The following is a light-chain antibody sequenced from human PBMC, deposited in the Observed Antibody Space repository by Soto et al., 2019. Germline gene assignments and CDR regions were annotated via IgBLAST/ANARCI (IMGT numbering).Light chain of an antibody. J-gene: IGLJ2*01. CDR2: EVS. V-gene: IGLV2-8*01. Sequence: QSVLTQPPSASRSPGQSVTISFTGTSNEFGNYNYVSWYQQHPGKAPKVLISEVSKRPSGVPDRFSGSKSGNMASLTVSGLQAEDEADYYCSSYSGTNNLLIFGGGTKVTV. CDR3: SSYSGTNNLLI. CDR1: SNEFGNYNY.